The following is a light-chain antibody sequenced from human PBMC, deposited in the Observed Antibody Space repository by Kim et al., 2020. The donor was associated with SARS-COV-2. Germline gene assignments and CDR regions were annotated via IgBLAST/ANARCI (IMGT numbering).Light chain of an antibody. CDR2: YDN. Sequence: APGKRATTPCGGADIGRKSVHWSQQKEGQAPILAISYDNGRPSGIPDRFSGSKSGTTATLPISRVEAGDEADYYCQVWDGASDHWVFGGGTQLTVL. CDR1: DIGRKS. CDR3: QVWDGASDHWV. J-gene: IGLJ3*02. V-gene: IGLV3-21*04.